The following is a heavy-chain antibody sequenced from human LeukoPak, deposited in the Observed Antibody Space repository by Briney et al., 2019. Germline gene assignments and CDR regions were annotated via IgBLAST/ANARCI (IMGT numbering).Heavy chain of an antibody. V-gene: IGHV4-39*01. D-gene: IGHD3-22*01. CDR1: GGSISSSSYY. J-gene: IGHJ4*02. CDR3: ASENYYDSSGYYY. Sequence: SETLSLTCTVPGGSISSSSYYWGWIRQPPGKGLEWIGSIYYSGSTYYNPSLKSRVTISVDTSKNQFSLKLSSVTAADTAVYYCASENYYDSSGYYYWGQGTLVTVSS. CDR2: IYYSGST.